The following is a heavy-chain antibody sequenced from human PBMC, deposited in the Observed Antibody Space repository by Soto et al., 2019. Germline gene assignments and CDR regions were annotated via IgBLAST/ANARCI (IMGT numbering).Heavy chain of an antibody. CDR1: GYSFTSYW. Sequence: GESLKISCKGSGYSFTSYWIGWVRQMPWKGLEWMGIIYPGDSDTRYSPSFQGQVTISADKSISTAYLQWSTLKASDTAMYYCARTSAAGKNYNGMDVWGQGTTVTVSS. J-gene: IGHJ6*02. CDR3: ARTSAAGKNYNGMDV. CDR2: IYPGDSDT. V-gene: IGHV5-51*01. D-gene: IGHD6-13*01.